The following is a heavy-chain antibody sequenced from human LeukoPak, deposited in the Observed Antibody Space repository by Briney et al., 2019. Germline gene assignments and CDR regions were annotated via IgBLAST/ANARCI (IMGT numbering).Heavy chain of an antibody. Sequence: PGESLKISCKGSGYSFTTYWISWVRQMPGKGLEWMGRFDPGDSYNNYSPSFQGHVTISADKSITTAYLQWSSLKASDTAMYYCAGHAEYSSSFDIWGRGTMVTVSS. D-gene: IGHD6-6*01. CDR2: FDPGDSYN. CDR3: AGHAEYSSSFDI. J-gene: IGHJ3*02. CDR1: GYSFTTYW. V-gene: IGHV5-10-1*01.